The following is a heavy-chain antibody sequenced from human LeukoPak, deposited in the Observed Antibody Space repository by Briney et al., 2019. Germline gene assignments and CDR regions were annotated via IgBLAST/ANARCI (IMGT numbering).Heavy chain of an antibody. CDR1: GGSISSYY. D-gene: IGHD3-10*01. CDR3: ARVDLSLPGIFDY. V-gene: IGHV4-59*01. CDR2: IYYSGST. J-gene: IGHJ4*02. Sequence: PSETLSLTCTVSGGSISSYYWSWIRQPPGKGLEWIGYIYYSGSTNYNPSLKSRVTISVDTSKSQFSLKLSSVTAADTAVYYCARVDLSLPGIFDYWGQGTLVTVSS.